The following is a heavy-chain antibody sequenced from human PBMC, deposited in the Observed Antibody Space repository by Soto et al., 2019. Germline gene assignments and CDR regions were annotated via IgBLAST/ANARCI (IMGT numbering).Heavy chain of an antibody. CDR1: GFTFSSFA. D-gene: IGHD2-8*01. J-gene: IGHJ5*02. Sequence: EVQLVESGGGLVQPGGSLKLSCAASGFTFSSFAMHWVRQASGKGLEWVGRIRSKANSYATEYAASVKGRFTISRDDSKNTAYLQMNSLETEDTAMYYCTRWCSSCGVGRLDPWGQGTLVTVSS. CDR3: TRWCSSCGVGRLDP. CDR2: IRSKANSYAT. V-gene: IGHV3-73*01.